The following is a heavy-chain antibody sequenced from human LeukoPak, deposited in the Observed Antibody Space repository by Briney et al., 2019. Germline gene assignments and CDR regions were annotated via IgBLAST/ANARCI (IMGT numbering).Heavy chain of an antibody. CDR3: ARSLTAAAGDY. J-gene: IGHJ4*02. D-gene: IGHD6-25*01. CDR1: GYRFTSYW. Sequence: GESLKISCKGSGYRFTSYWIGWVRQLPGKGLELMAIIYPADSDIRYSPSFQGQVTISADKSISTAYLQWSSLKASYTAVYYCARSLTAAAGDYWGQGTLVTVSS. CDR2: IYPADSDI. V-gene: IGHV5-51*01.